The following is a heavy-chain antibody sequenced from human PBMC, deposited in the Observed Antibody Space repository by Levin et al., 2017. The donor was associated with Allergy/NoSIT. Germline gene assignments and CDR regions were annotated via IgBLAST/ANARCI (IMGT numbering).Heavy chain of an antibody. D-gene: IGHD3-9*01. CDR1: GFTFSSYS. Sequence: GESLKISCAASGFTFSSYSMNWVRQAPGKGLEWVSSISSSSSYIYYADSVKGRFTISRDNAKNSLYLQMNSLRAEDTAVYYCARVLRYFDWLLFYYGMDVWGQGTTVTVSS. J-gene: IGHJ6*02. CDR3: ARVLRYFDWLLFYYGMDV. CDR2: ISSSSSYI. V-gene: IGHV3-21*01.